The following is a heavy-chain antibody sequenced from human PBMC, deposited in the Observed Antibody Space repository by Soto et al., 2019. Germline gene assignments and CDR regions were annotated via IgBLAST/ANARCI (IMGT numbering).Heavy chain of an antibody. CDR3: ASYSIYGMDV. CDR2: IYYSGNT. CDR1: GGSISSGYYS. D-gene: IGHD2-21*01. Sequence: PSETLALTCSVSGGSISSGYYSWSWIRQPPGKGLEWIGNIYYSGNTYYNPPLKSRLIISIDTSKKQFSLKVGSVTAADTAVYYCASYSIYGMDVWGQGTTVTVSS. J-gene: IGHJ6*02. V-gene: IGHV4-30-4*01.